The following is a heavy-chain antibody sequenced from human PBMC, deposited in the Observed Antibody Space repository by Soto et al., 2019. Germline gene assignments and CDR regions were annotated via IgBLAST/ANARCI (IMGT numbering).Heavy chain of an antibody. V-gene: IGHV3-48*03. CDR1: GFTFSRFE. CDR2: ISSSGSTA. CDR3: TRAAWFPYLSFY. D-gene: IGHD3-10*01. Sequence: PGGSMRLSCAASGFTFSRFELHWVRQAPGKGLEWISYISSSGSTAYYASSVEGRFTISRDNANNSVYLQMDSLRAEDTALYYCTRAAWFPYLSFYWGQGALVTVSS. J-gene: IGHJ4*02.